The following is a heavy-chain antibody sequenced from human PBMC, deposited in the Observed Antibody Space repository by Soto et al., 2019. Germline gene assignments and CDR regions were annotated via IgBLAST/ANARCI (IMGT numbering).Heavy chain of an antibody. CDR2: ISAYNGNT. J-gene: IGHJ6*03. Sequence: GASVKVSCKASGYAFTSYGISWVRQAPGQGLEWMGWISAYNGNTNYAQKLQGRVTMTTDTSTSTAYMELRSLRSDDTAVYYCARASFPYVYIWGSYRYPTYYYYYMDVWGKGTTVTVSS. CDR1: GYAFTSYG. CDR3: ARASFPYVYIWGSYRYPTYYYYYMDV. V-gene: IGHV1-18*01. D-gene: IGHD3-16*02.